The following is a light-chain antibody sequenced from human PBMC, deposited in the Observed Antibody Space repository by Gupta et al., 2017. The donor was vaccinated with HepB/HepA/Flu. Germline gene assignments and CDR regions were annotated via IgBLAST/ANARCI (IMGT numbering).Light chain of an antibody. CDR1: QSFSSN. CDR2: GAS. Sequence: EIVMTQSPATLSVSPGERATLSCRASQSFSSNLAWYQQNPGQAPRLLIYGASTRATGIPARFSGSGSGTEFTLTISSLQSEDFAVYYCQQYNNWPITFGQGTKVEIK. V-gene: IGKV3-15*01. CDR3: QQYNNWPIT. J-gene: IGKJ1*01.